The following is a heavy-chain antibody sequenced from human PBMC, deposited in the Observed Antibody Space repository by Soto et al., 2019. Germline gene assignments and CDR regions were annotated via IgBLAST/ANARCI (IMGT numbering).Heavy chain of an antibody. CDR3: STHFQSGQSRADYYGMDV. CDR2: IIPIFSTA. D-gene: IGHD3-3*02. V-gene: IGHV1-69*12. CDR1: GGTFSSYA. Sequence: QVQLVQSGAEVKKPGSSVKVSCKASGGTFSSYAISWVRQAPGQGLEWMGGIIPIFSTANYAQKFQGRDTITADDATSAAYRVVSCRGAEDTAVHYCSTHFQSGQSRADYYGMDVWGQGTTVSVSS. J-gene: IGHJ6*02.